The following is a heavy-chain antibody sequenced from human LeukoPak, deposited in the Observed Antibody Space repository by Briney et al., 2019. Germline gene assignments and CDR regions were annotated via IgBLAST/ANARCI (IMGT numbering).Heavy chain of an antibody. V-gene: IGHV4-4*02. CDR1: GGSISSTSW. Sequence: SETLSLTCAVSGGSISSTSWWSWVRQPPGEGLEWIGEIDHSGSTNYNPSPKSRVTISVDKSKNQISLKLSSVTAADTAMYYCARGSGYYAWGQGTLVTVSS. J-gene: IGHJ5*02. D-gene: IGHD3-3*01. CDR3: ARGSGYYA. CDR2: IDHSGST.